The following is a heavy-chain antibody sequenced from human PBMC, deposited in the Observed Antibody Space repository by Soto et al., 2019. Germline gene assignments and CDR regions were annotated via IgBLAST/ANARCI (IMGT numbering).Heavy chain of an antibody. CDR1: GFTFSSYS. V-gene: IGHV3-48*01. Sequence: GGSLRLSCAASGFTFSSYSMNWVRQAPGKGLEWVSYISSSSSTIYYADSVKGRFTISRDNAKISLYLQMNSLRAEDTAVYYCARDDIVVVPATYYYYYMDVWGKGTTVTVSS. D-gene: IGHD2-2*01. J-gene: IGHJ6*03. CDR3: ARDDIVVVPATYYYYYMDV. CDR2: ISSSSSTI.